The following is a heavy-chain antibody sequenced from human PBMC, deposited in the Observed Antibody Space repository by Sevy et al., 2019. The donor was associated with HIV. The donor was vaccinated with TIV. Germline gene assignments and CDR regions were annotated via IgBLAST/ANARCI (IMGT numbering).Heavy chain of an antibody. J-gene: IGHJ6*02. D-gene: IGHD6-19*01. CDR3: AGSTVGIAVAGTWRPQLDYGMDV. V-gene: IGHV5-51*01. Sequence: GESLKISCKGSGYSFTSYWIGWVRQMPGKGLEWMGIIYPGDSDTRYSPSFQGQVTISADKSISTAYLQWSSLKASDTAMYYCAGSTVGIAVAGTWRPQLDYGMDVWGQGTTVTVSS. CDR1: GYSFTSYW. CDR2: IYPGDSDT.